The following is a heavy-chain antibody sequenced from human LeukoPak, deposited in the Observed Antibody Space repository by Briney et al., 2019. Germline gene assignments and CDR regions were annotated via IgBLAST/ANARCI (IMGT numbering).Heavy chain of an antibody. D-gene: IGHD1-1*01. CDR3: ARDDDVSWFDP. J-gene: IGHJ5*02. V-gene: IGHV3-74*01. CDR1: GFTFSSYW. CDR2: INSDGSST. Sequence: GGSLRLSCAASGFTFSSYWMHWVRQVPGKGLVWVSRINSDGSSTSYADSVKGRFTISRDNSKNTLYLQMNSLRAEDTAVYYCARDDDVSWFDPWGQGTLVTVSS.